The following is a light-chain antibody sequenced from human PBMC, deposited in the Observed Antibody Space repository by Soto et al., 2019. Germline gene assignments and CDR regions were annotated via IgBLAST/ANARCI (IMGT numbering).Light chain of an antibody. J-gene: IGLJ2*01. CDR1: RSDVGGYNY. CDR2: EVS. CDR3: TSYTSSSTPYVV. Sequence: QSALTQPASESGSPGQSVTIACTGTRSDVGGYNYVSWYQQHPGKAPKLMIYEVSNRPSGVSNRFSGSKSGNTASLTISGLQAEDEADYYCTSYTSSSTPYVVFGGRTKLTVL. V-gene: IGLV2-14*01.